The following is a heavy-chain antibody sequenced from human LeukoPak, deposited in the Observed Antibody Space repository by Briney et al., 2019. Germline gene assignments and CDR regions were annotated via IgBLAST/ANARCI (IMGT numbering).Heavy chain of an antibody. V-gene: IGHV3-7*05. D-gene: IGHD6-13*01. Sequence: GESLQISCAASGFTFGSYWMSWVRQAPGKGLEWVANIKQDGSEKYYVDSVKGRFTISRDNAKNSLYLQMNSLRAEDTAVYYCARRGSSSWNFDNWGQGTLVTASS. CDR3: ARRGSSSWNFDN. J-gene: IGHJ4*02. CDR2: IKQDGSEK. CDR1: GFTFGSYW.